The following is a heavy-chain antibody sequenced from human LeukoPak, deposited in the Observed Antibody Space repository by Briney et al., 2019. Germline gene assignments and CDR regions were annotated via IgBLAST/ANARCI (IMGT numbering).Heavy chain of an antibody. J-gene: IGHJ4*02. CDR3: ARSTEWYADY. V-gene: IGHV3-48*01. D-gene: IGHD3-3*01. CDR2: ITSDTRTI. CDR1: GFTFSVYS. Sequence: PGGSLRLSCAASGFTFSVYSMNWVRQAPGKGLEWISYITSDTRTIYYTDSVRGRFTISRDNAKNSLYLQLNNLRADDTAVYYCARSTEWYADYWGQGTLVTVSS.